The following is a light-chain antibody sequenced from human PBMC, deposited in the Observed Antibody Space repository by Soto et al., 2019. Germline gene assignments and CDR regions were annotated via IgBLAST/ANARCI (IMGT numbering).Light chain of an antibody. J-gene: IGLJ1*01. CDR1: SSNVGGNP. V-gene: IGLV1-44*01. CDR3: ASWDDSLNGPV. CDR2: TNT. Sequence: QSVLTQPPSASGTPGQRVTISCSGSSSNVGGNPVNWYQHVPTTAPKLLIYTNTQRPSGVPDRFSGSKSGTSASLAISGLQSEDEADYYFASWDDSLNGPVFGTGTKVTVL.